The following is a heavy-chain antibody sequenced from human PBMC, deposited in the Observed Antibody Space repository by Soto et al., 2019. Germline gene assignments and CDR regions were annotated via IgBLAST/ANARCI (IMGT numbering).Heavy chain of an antibody. J-gene: IGHJ4*02. CDR3: TTAYDSSGQDY. CDR2: IKSKTDGGTT. V-gene: IGHV3-15*01. CDR1: GFTFSNAW. Sequence: EVQLVESGGGLVQPGGSLRLSCAASGFTFSNAWMSWVRQAPGKGLEWVGRIKSKTDGGTTDYAAPMKGRFTISRDDSKNTLYLQMNSLKTEDTAVYYCTTAYDSSGQDYWGQGTLVTVSS. D-gene: IGHD3-22*01.